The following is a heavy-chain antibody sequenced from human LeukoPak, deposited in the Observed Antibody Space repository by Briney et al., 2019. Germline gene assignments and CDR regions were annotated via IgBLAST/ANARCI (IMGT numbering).Heavy chain of an antibody. V-gene: IGHV4-61*02. D-gene: IGHD3-22*01. Sequence: TLSLTCTVSGGSISSGSYYWSWIRQPAGKGLEWIGRSYTCGSTNYNPSLKSRVTISVDTSKNQFSLKLSSVTAADTAVYYCARDAHYYDSSGYVWYYGMDVWGQGTTVTVSS. CDR2: SYTCGST. J-gene: IGHJ6*02. CDR3: ARDAHYYDSSGYVWYYGMDV. CDR1: GGSISSGSYY.